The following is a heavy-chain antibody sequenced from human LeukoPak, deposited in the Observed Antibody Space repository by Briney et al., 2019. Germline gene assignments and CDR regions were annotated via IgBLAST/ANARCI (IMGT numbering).Heavy chain of an antibody. V-gene: IGHV6-1*01. Sequence: SQTLSLTCAISGDSVSSNSAAWNWIRQSPSRGLEWLGRAYYRSKWYNDYAVSVKSRITINPDTSKNQFSLQLNSVTPEDTAVYYCARANGIAARKFYNWFDPWGQGTLVTVSS. CDR1: GDSVSSNSAA. CDR2: AYYRSKWYN. CDR3: ARANGIAARKFYNWFDP. J-gene: IGHJ5*02. D-gene: IGHD6-6*01.